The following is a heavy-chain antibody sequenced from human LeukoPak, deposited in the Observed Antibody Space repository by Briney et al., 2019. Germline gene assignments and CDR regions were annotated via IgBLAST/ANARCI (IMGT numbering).Heavy chain of an antibody. CDR1: GFTFGDYA. Sequence: GGSLRLSCTASGFTFGDYAMSWVRQAPGKGLEWVGFIRSKAYGGTTEYAASVKGRFTISRDDSKSIAYLQMNSLKTEDTAVYYCTRAPGGQQLPPMGAPDDKNYYYYYYMDVWGKGTTVTVSS. CDR2: IRSKAYGGTT. CDR3: TRAPGGQQLPPMGAPDDKNYYYYYYMDV. D-gene: IGHD6-13*01. V-gene: IGHV3-49*04. J-gene: IGHJ6*03.